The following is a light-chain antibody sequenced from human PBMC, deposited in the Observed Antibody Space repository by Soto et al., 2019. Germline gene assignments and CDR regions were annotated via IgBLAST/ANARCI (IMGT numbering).Light chain of an antibody. CDR3: QQYHSYPLT. CDR1: QSLSGW. CDR2: QAS. V-gene: IGKV1-5*03. J-gene: IGKJ4*01. Sequence: DIQMTQSPSTLSASVGDSVTITCRASQSLSGWLTWYQQKPGKAPKLLIYQASSLKSGVPSMFSGSGSGTEFTLTISSLQPDDFATYYCQQYHSYPLTFGGGTKVEIK.